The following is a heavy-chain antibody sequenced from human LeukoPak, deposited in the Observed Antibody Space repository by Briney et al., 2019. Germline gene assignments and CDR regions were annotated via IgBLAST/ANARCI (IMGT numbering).Heavy chain of an antibody. CDR3: ASKQWVFYYMDV. CDR2: ISYSGST. CDR1: GGSISTSHYY. Sequence: SETLSLTCTVSGGSISTSHYYWGWIRQPPGKGLEWIGSISYSGSTYYNPSLKSRVTIFVDTSKNQFSLRLSSVTAADTAVYHCASKQWVFYYMDVWGKGTTVTVSS. V-gene: IGHV4-39*01. D-gene: IGHD1-26*01. J-gene: IGHJ6*03.